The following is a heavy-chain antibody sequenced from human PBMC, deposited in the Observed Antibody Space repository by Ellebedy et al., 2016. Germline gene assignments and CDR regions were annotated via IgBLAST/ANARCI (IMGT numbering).Heavy chain of an antibody. CDR3: ARVGATLDY. CDR1: GYTFISYN. J-gene: IGHJ4*02. D-gene: IGHD1-26*01. V-gene: IGHV1-46*01. Sequence: ASVKVSCKASGYTFISYNMHWVRQAPGQGLEWMGMINPSDGTTTYTQKFQGRVTMTRDTSTSTVYMEVSSLRSEDTAVYYCARVGATLDYWGQGTLVTVSS. CDR2: INPSDGTT.